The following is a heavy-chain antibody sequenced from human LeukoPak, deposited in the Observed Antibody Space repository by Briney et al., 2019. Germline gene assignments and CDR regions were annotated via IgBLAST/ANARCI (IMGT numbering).Heavy chain of an antibody. J-gene: IGHJ4*02. CDR1: GFTFSSHS. Sequence: GSLRLSCAASGFTFSSHSMSWVRQAPRKGPEWVANIKQDGSEKYYVDSVKGRFTISRDNAKNSLYLQMNSLRAEDTAVYYCAREGYSSSSAIDYWGQGTLVTVSS. CDR2: IKQDGSEK. D-gene: IGHD6-6*01. V-gene: IGHV3-7*01. CDR3: AREGYSSSSAIDY.